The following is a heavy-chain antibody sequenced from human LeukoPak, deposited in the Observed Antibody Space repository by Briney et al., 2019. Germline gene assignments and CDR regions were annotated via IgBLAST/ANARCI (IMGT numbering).Heavy chain of an antibody. CDR2: IYTRGST. J-gene: IGHJ3*02. V-gene: IGHV4-61*02. Sequence: PSQTLSLTCTVSGGSFSSGSYYWGWIRQPAGKGLEWIGRIYTRGSTNYNPSLKSRFTISVDTSKNQFSLKLSSVTAADTAVYYCARLLYYGSGSYPPPRVAFDIWGQGTMVTVSS. CDR3: ARLLYYGSGSYPPPRVAFDI. CDR1: GGSFSSGSYY. D-gene: IGHD3-10*01.